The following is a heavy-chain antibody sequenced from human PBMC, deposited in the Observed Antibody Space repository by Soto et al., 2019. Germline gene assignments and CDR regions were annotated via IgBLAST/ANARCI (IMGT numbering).Heavy chain of an antibody. CDR3: ARAIETAMDPCDY. D-gene: IGHD5-18*01. V-gene: IGHV3-30-3*01. J-gene: IGHJ4*02. CDR2: ISDDGGIK. Sequence: PGGSLRLSCAASGFSFTTYAMDWVRQAPGKGLEWVAVISDDGGIKYYADSVKGRFTISRDNSKNTFYLQMNSLRGDDTALYYCARAIETAMDPCDYWGQGALVTVSS. CDR1: GFSFTTYA.